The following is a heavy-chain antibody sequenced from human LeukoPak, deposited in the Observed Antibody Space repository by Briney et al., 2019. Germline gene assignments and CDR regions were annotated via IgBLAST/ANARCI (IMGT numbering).Heavy chain of an antibody. J-gene: IGHJ3*02. V-gene: IGHV1-8*03. CDR1: GYTFTSYD. CDR3: ARRGYSGYDDAFDI. D-gene: IGHD5-12*01. CDR2: MNPNSGNT. Sequence: ASVKVSCKASGYTFTSYDINWVRQATGQGLEWIGWMNPNSGNTGYAQKFQGRVTITRNTSISTAYMELSSLRTEETAVYYCARRGYSGYDDAFDIWGQGTMVTVCS.